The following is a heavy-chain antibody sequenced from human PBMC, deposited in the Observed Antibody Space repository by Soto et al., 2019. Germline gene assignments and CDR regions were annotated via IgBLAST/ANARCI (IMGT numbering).Heavy chain of an antibody. V-gene: IGHV4-59*04. J-gene: IGHJ6*02. CDR2: IYHSGST. CDR3: ASDGYSSSWYSYYGMDV. CDR1: GGSISSYY. D-gene: IGHD6-13*01. Sequence: PSETLSLTCTVSGGSISSYYWSWIRQPPGKGLEWIGYIYHSGSTYYNPSLKSRVTISVDTSKNQFSLKLSSVTAADTAVYYCASDGYSSSWYSYYGMDVWGQGTTVTVSS.